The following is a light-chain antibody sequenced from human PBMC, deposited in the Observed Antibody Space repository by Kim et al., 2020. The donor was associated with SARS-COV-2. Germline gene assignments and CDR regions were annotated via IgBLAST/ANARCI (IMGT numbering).Light chain of an antibody. J-gene: IGKJ5*01. CDR1: QRVNSDY. V-gene: IGKV3-20*01. Sequence: EIVLTQSPGILSLSLGERATLSCRASQRVNSDYVVWYQQRPGQAPSLLIYGASRRATGIPDRFSGSGSGTDFTLTITRLEPEDFGVYYCQQFVSSPVTFGQGTRLEIK. CDR3: QQFVSSPVT. CDR2: GAS.